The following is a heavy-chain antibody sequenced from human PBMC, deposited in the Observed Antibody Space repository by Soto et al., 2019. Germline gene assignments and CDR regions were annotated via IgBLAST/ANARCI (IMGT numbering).Heavy chain of an antibody. Sequence: GGSLRLSCAASGFTFSSYGMHWVRQAPGKGLEWVAVIWYDGSNKYYADSVKGRFTISRDNSKNTLYLQMNSLRAEDTAVYYCASGRATVTTLDYFDYWGQGTLVTVSS. V-gene: IGHV3-33*01. CDR2: IWYDGSNK. D-gene: IGHD4-17*01. CDR3: ASGRATVTTLDYFDY. CDR1: GFTFSSYG. J-gene: IGHJ4*02.